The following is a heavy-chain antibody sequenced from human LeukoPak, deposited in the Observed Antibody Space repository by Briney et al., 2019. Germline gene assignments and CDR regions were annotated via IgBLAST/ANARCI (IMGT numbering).Heavy chain of an antibody. J-gene: IGHJ4*02. D-gene: IGHD6-13*01. CDR1: GYTFTGYY. CDR2: INPNSSGT. CDR3: ARASATPYSSSWCFDY. Sequence: ASVKVSCKASGYTFTGYYMHWVRQAPGQGLEWMGWINPNSSGTNYAQKFQGRVTMTRDTSISTAYMELGRLRSDDTAVYYCARASATPYSSSWCFDYWGQGTLVTVSS. V-gene: IGHV1-2*02.